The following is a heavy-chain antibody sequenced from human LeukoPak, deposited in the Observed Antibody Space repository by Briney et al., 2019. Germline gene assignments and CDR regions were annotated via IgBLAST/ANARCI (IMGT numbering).Heavy chain of an antibody. CDR3: AKDICGGDCYTHGRY. V-gene: IGHV3-30*02. J-gene: IGHJ4*02. Sequence: GGSLRLSCGASGFTFSNYGMHWVRQAPGKGLEWVAFIPYDGSNKYYADSLKGRFTISRDNSKDTLYLQMTSLRAEDTAIYYCAKDICGGDCYTHGRYWGQGTLVTVSS. CDR2: IPYDGSNK. CDR1: GFTFSNYG. D-gene: IGHD2-21*01.